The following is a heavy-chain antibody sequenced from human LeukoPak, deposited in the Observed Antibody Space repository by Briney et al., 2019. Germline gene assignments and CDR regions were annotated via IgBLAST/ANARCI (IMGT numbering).Heavy chain of an antibody. Sequence: GGSLRLPCAASGFTFDDYAMHWVRQAPGKGLEWVSGISWNSGSIGYADSVKGRFTISRDNAKNSLYLQMNSLRAEDTAVYYCAREFGYWGQGTLVTVSS. V-gene: IGHV3-9*01. CDR1: GFTFDDYA. J-gene: IGHJ4*02. CDR2: ISWNSGSI. CDR3: AREFGY.